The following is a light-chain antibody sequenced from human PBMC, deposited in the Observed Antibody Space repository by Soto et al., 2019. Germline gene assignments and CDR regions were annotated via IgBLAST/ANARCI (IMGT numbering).Light chain of an antibody. CDR1: QSINIW. V-gene: IGKV1-5*01. CDR3: QQYDSFSVT. J-gene: IGKJ1*01. Sequence: DIQMTQSPSTLSASVGDRVTITCRASQSINIWFAWSQQKPGKAPKFLIYDASSLESGVPSRFSGSGSATEFALTISSLQPEDFATYYSQQYDSFSVTFGQGTKVDVK. CDR2: DAS.